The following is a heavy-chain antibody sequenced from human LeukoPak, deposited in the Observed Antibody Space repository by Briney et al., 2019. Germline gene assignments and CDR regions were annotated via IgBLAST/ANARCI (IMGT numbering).Heavy chain of an antibody. CDR3: VRSNHGDARGAHDVLDI. CDR1: GFSFKSYG. D-gene: IGHD4-17*01. V-gene: IGHV3-33*07. J-gene: IGHJ3*02. CDR2: ILNDGSKT. Sequence: GGSLRLSCAASGFSFKSYGMYWVRQAPGEGLEWVAVILNDGSKTHYVDSVKGRFTLSRDDPKNTLYLQMISLRVEETAVYYCVRSNHGDARGAHDVLDIWGQGTMVIVSP.